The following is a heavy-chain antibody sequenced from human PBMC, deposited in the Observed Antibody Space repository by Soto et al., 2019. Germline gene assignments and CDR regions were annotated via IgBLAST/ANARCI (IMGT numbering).Heavy chain of an antibody. Sequence: SSETLSLTCTVSGGSISSGDYYWSWIRQPPGKGLEWIGYIYYSGSTYYNPSLKSRVTISVDTSKNQFSLKLSSVTAADTAVYYCARTGYSSSWQTSYYYYYGMDVWGQGTTVTVSS. CDR2: IYYSGST. V-gene: IGHV4-30-4*01. D-gene: IGHD6-13*01. CDR1: GGSISSGDYY. J-gene: IGHJ6*02. CDR3: ARTGYSSSWQTSYYYYYGMDV.